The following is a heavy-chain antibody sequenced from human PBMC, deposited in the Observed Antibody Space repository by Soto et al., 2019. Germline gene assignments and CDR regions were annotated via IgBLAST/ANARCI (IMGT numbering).Heavy chain of an antibody. CDR1: GGSISSYY. CDR2: IYYSGST. CDR3: ARARSGPSYYDFWSGFIYYYGKDV. D-gene: IGHD3-3*01. V-gene: IGHV4-59*01. J-gene: IGHJ6*02. Sequence: SETLSLTCTVSGGSISSYYWSWIRQPPGKGLEWIGYIYYSGSTNYNPSLKSRVTISVDTSKNQFSLKLSSVTAADTAVYYCARARSGPSYYDFWSGFIYYYGKDVWGQGTTVTVSS.